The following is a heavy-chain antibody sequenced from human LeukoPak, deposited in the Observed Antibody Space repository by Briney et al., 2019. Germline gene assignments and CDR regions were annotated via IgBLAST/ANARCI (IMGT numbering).Heavy chain of an antibody. CDR1: GGSFSGYY. CDR2: INHSGST. Sequence: KPSETLSLTCAVYGGSFSGYYWSWIRQPPGKWLEWIGEINHSGSTNYNPSLKSRVTISVDTSKNQFSLKLSSVTAADTAVYYCARRGYCSGGSCYHGTYYYYYYMDVWGKGTTVTVSS. J-gene: IGHJ6*03. CDR3: ARRGYCSGGSCYHGTYYYYYYMDV. V-gene: IGHV4-34*01. D-gene: IGHD2-15*01.